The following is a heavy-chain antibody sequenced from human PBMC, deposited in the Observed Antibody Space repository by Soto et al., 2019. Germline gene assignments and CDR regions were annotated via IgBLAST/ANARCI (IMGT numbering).Heavy chain of an antibody. CDR2: ISSSGRTI. Sequence: ESGGGLVQPGGSLRLSCAASGFTFSSYSMNWVRQAPGKGLEWVSFISSSGRTIYDADSVKGRFTISRDNAKNSLYLQMISLRAEDTAVYYCATDWYGEKFDYWGQGILVTVSS. V-gene: IGHV3-48*01. CDR3: ATDWYGEKFDY. D-gene: IGHD3-10*01. J-gene: IGHJ4*02. CDR1: GFTFSSYS.